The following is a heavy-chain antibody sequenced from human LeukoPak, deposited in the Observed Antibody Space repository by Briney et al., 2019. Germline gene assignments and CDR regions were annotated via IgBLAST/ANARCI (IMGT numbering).Heavy chain of an antibody. CDR1: GFTFSKYW. D-gene: IGHD6-19*01. CDR3: ATKQWLAPPPDS. V-gene: IGHV3-74*01. J-gene: IGHJ4*02. Sequence: PGASLRLSCAASGFTFSKYWMLWVRQAPGKGLERVSRINTDGTVTTYADSVKGRFTVSRDNADNTMFLQMNSVRDEDTAVYYCATKQWLAPPPDSWGQGTPVTVSS. CDR2: INTDGTVT.